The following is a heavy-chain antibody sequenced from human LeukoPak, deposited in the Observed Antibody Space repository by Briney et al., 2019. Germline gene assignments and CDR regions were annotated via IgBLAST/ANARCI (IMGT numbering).Heavy chain of an antibody. CDR3: ARYGESYGSYFDL. J-gene: IGHJ2*01. Sequence: ASVKASCKASGCTFSDYYMHWVRRAPGQGLEWMGWINPNSGGTNYAQKFQGRVTMTRDTSISTAYMEQSRLRSDDTAVYYCARYGESYGSYFDLWGRGTLVTVSS. V-gene: IGHV1-2*02. CDR1: GCTFSDYY. CDR2: INPNSGGT. D-gene: IGHD5-18*01.